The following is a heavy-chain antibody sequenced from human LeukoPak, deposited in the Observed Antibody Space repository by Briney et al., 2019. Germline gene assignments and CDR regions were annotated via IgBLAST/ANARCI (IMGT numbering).Heavy chain of an antibody. CDR3: ARRVDSSGNPDYYYYYMDV. CDR1: GGSISSYY. D-gene: IGHD3-22*01. CDR2: IYTSGST. V-gene: IGHV4-4*07. J-gene: IGHJ6*03. Sequence: SETLSLTCTVSGGSISSYYWSWIRQPAGKGLEWIGRIYTSGSTNYNPSLKSRVTMSVDTSKNQFSLKLTSVTAADAAVYYCARRVDSSGNPDYYYYYMDVWGKGTTVTISS.